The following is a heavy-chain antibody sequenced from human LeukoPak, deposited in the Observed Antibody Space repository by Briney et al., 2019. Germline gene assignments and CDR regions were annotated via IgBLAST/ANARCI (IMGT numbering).Heavy chain of an antibody. V-gene: IGHV4-59*08. D-gene: IGHD4-17*01. CDR2: IYYSGSS. CDR1: GGSISSYY. Sequence: SETLSLTCTVSGGSISSYYWSWIRQPPGKGLEWIGYIYYSGSSNYNPSLKSRVTISVDTSKNQFSLKLSSVTAADTAVYYCARSKSYGDPYAFDIWGQGTMVTVSS. CDR3: ARSKSYGDPYAFDI. J-gene: IGHJ3*02.